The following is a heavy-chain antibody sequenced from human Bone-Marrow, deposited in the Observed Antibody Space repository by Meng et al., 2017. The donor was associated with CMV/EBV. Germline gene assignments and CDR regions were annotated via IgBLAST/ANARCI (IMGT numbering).Heavy chain of an antibody. V-gene: IGHV3-11*04. CDR1: GFTFSDYY. CDR3: ARWAYYDFWSGSLGHYFDY. J-gene: IGHJ4*02. CDR2: ISSSGSTI. D-gene: IGHD3-3*01. Sequence: GGSLRLSCAASGFTFSDYYMSWIRQAPGKGLEWVSYISSSGSTIYYADSVKGRFTISRDNAKNSLYLQMNSLRAEDTAVYYCARWAYYDFWSGSLGHYFDYWGQGTLVTVSS.